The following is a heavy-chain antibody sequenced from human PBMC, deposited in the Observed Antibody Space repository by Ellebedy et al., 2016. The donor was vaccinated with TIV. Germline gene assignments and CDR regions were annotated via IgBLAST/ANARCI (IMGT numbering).Heavy chain of an antibody. CDR2: VTPNSGYT. V-gene: IGHV1-8*01. Sequence: AASVKVSCKASGYTFTSYDINWVRQAAGQGLEWMGWVTPNSGYTGYAQNFQGRVTMTRDASISTAYMELSSLRSEDTAMYYCAAYSGSWYGGGDDYWGQGTLVTVSS. J-gene: IGHJ4*02. D-gene: IGHD6-13*01. CDR1: GYTFTSYD. CDR3: AAYSGSWYGGGDDY.